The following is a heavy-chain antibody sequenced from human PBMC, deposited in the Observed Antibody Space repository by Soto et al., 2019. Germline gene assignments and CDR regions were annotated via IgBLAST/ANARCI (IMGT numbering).Heavy chain of an antibody. CDR2: IYYSGST. Sequence: SETLSLTCTVSGGSISSYYWSWIRQPPGKGLEWIGYIYYSGSTNYNPSLKSRVTISVDTSKNQFSLKLSSVTAADTAVYYCARVDYYDSSGYYYIDYWGQGTLVTVSS. J-gene: IGHJ4*02. CDR1: GGSISSYY. D-gene: IGHD3-22*01. CDR3: ARVDYYDSSGYYYIDY. V-gene: IGHV4-59*01.